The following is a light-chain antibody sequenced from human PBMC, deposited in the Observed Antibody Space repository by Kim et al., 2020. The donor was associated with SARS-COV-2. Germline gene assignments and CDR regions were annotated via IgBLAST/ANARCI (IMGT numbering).Light chain of an antibody. CDR2: AAS. CDR3: QQSYSTPLT. CDR1: QSISSY. J-gene: IGKJ4*01. Sequence: ASVRDQVTITCRASQSISSYLNWYQQKPGKAPKLLIYAASSLQSGVPSRFSGSGSGTDFTLTISSLQPEDFATYYCQQSYSTPLTFGGGTKVDIK. V-gene: IGKV1-39*01.